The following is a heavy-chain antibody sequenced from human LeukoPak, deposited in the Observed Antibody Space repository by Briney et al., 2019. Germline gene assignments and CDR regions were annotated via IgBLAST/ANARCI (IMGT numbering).Heavy chain of an antibody. CDR1: GGTFSSYA. J-gene: IGHJ4*02. V-gene: IGHV1-69*05. CDR2: IIPIFGTA. D-gene: IGHD2-2*02. CDR3: ARRSCSSTSCHSFDFDY. Sequence: GASVKVSCKASGGTFSSYAISWVRQAPGQGLEWMGGIIPIFGTANYAQKFQGRVTITTDESTSTAYMELSSLRSDDTAVYYCARRSCSSTSCHSFDFDYWGQGTLVTVSS.